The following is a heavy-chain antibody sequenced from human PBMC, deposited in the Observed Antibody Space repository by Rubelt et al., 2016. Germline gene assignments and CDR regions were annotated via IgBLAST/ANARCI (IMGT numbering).Heavy chain of an antibody. CDR3: ARERSCGGDCYSWFDY. Sequence: LVQPGGSLRLSCAASGFTLRNYWMSWVRQAPGKGLEWVANIRQDGSDKYYVDSVKGRFTISRDNAKNSLFLQMRSLRAEDTAVYFCARERSCGGDCYSWFDYWGQGTLVTGSS. CDR2: IRQDGSDK. V-gene: IGHV3-7*03. D-gene: IGHD2-21*02. CDR1: GFTLRNYW. J-gene: IGHJ4*02.